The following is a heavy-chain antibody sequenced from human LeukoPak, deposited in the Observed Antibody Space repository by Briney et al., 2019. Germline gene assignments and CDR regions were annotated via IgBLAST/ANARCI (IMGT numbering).Heavy chain of an antibody. Sequence: GGSLRLSCAASGFTFSSYAMHWVRQAPGKGLEWVAVISYDGSNKYYADSVKGRFTISRDNSKNTLYLQMNSLRAEDTAVYYCARVQGAADTSRRNYYYYMDVWGKGTTVTISS. CDR1: GFTFSSYA. V-gene: IGHV3-30*04. CDR3: ARVQGAADTSRRNYYYYMDV. D-gene: IGHD6-13*01. CDR2: ISYDGSNK. J-gene: IGHJ6*03.